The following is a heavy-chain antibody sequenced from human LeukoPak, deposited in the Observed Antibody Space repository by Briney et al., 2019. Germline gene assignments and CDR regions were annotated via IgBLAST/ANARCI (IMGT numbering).Heavy chain of an antibody. CDR2: IRYDGSNK. Sequence: GGSLRLSCAASGFTFSSYGMHWVRQAPGKGLEWVAFIRYDGSNKYYADSVKGRFTISRDNSKNTLYLQMNSLRAEDTAVYYCAKGNVHDYGDYVLDSWGQGTLVTVSS. D-gene: IGHD4-17*01. J-gene: IGHJ4*02. CDR3: AKGNVHDYGDYVLDS. CDR1: GFTFSSYG. V-gene: IGHV3-30*02.